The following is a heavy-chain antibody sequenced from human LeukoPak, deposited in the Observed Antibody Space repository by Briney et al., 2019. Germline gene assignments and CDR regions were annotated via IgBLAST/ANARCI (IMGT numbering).Heavy chain of an antibody. CDR2: ISYSGTT. J-gene: IGHJ5*02. D-gene: IGHD6-13*01. V-gene: IGHV4-39*01. CDR3: ARHDWIRQLEDNWFGP. Sequence: SETLSLTCTVSGASISSSDYYWGWVRQPPGKGLEWIGTISYSGTTYYSPSLTSRVTISVDMSKNQFSLKLTSVTAADTAIYYCARHDWIRQLEDNWFGPWGQGTLVTVSS. CDR1: GASISSSDYY.